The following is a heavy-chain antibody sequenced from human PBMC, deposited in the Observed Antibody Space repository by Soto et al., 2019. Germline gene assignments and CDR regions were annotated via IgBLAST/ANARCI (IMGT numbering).Heavy chain of an antibody. CDR1: VFTFSSYS. Sequence: WWSLRLSCSASVFTFSSYSMNWGRQAPGKGLEWVSSISSSSSYIYYADSVKGRFTISRDNAKNSLYLQMNSLRAEDTAVYYCARGQTPGAFDIWGQGTMVTVSS. CDR3: ARGQTPGAFDI. V-gene: IGHV3-21*01. CDR2: ISSSSSYI. J-gene: IGHJ3*02.